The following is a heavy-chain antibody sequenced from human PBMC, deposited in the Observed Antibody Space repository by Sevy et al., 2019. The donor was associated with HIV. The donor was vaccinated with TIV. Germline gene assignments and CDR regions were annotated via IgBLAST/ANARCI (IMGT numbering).Heavy chain of an antibody. J-gene: IGHJ6*02. Sequence: GGSLRLSCAASGFTFSSAWMSWVRQAPGKGLEWVGRIKSEIDGGAIDYAAPVKGRFSISREDSKNTVYLKMNSLKTEDTAVYYGITDPGYRGYDEEVINYYYYGMDVWGQGTRVTVSS. CDR1: GFTFSSAW. D-gene: IGHD5-12*01. CDR2: IKSEIDGGAI. CDR3: ITDPGYRGYDEEVINYYYYGMDV. V-gene: IGHV3-15*01.